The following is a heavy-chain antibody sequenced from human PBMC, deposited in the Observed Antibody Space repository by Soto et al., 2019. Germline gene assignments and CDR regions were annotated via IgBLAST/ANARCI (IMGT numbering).Heavy chain of an antibody. V-gene: IGHV3-30*03. D-gene: IGHD3-10*01. CDR3: ARGFSAGKGSPPDF. Sequence: GGSLRLSCAASGFTFNSYGMHWVRQGPGNGLEWVAFISYDSTKTYYADSVKGRFTISRDNSNSALYVQMNSLTGEDTAVYYCARGFSAGKGSPPDFWGQGSLVTVSS. CDR2: ISYDSTKT. CDR1: GFTFNSYG. J-gene: IGHJ4*02.